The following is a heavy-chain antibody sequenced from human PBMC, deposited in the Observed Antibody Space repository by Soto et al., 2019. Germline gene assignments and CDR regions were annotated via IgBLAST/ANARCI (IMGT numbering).Heavy chain of an antibody. Sequence: QVQLQESGPGLVKPSQTLSLTCTVSGGSISSGGYFWNWIRQHPGKGLEWIGYIFYIGSTYYNPSLQRRVTISVDTSKNQVSLKLSSVTAADTAVYYCARSIDSWGQGTLVTVSS. CDR3: ARSIDS. CDR2: IFYIGST. CDR1: GGSISSGGYF. J-gene: IGHJ5*01. V-gene: IGHV4-31*03.